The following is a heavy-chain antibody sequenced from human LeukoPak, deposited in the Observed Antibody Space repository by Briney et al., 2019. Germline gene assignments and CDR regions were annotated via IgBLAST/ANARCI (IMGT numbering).Heavy chain of an antibody. J-gene: IGHJ4*02. CDR2: IYYTGST. CDR1: GGSISSYY. D-gene: IGHD6-19*01. Sequence: SETLSLTCTVSGGSISSYYWSWIRQPPGKGLEWIGYIYYTGSTNYNPSLKSRVTISVDTSKNQLSLKLSSVTAADTAVYYCARALGGYSSYYFDYWGQGTLVTVSS. V-gene: IGHV4-59*12. CDR3: ARALGGYSSYYFDY.